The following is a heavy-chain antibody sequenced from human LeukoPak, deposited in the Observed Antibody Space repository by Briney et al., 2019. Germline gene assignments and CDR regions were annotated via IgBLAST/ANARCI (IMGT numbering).Heavy chain of an antibody. CDR1: GESFSGYY. CDR3: ARLHKPHLLAP. V-gene: IGHV4-34*01. Sequence: SETLSLTCAVYGESFSGYYWSWIRRPPGKGLEWIGEINRNGTTNYSPSLKSRVTISVDTSKNQFSLKLSSVTAADTAVYYCARLHKPHLLAPWGQGTLVTVSS. CDR2: INRNGTT. D-gene: IGHD2-8*02. J-gene: IGHJ5*02.